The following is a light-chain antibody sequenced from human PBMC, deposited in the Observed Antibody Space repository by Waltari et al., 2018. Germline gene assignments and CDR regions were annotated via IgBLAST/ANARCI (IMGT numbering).Light chain of an antibody. Sequence: QSVLTQPPSVSAFPGHKVTISCSGGPSTIGNIGVNWYRQLPGSVPELLIYETNGRPTGTPDRFSASKSGTSATLDITGLQPGDEADYYCGTWDSSMAVWLFGGGTKLIV. V-gene: IGLV1-51*02. CDR3: GTWDSSMAVWL. CDR2: ETN. CDR1: PSTIGNIG. J-gene: IGLJ3*02.